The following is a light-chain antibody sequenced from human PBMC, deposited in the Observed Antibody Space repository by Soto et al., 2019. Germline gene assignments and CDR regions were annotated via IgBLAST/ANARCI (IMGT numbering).Light chain of an antibody. CDR2: AAS. CDR3: QQVSGYPLS. V-gene: IGKV1-9*01. J-gene: IGKJ4*01. Sequence: DIQLTQSPSFLSASVGDIVTITFRASQGINSHLAWYKQEPGRAPKLLIYAASTLQSGVPSRFSGSASGTEFTLTISSLQPEDFATYYCQQVSGYPLSFGGGTKVDIK. CDR1: QGINSH.